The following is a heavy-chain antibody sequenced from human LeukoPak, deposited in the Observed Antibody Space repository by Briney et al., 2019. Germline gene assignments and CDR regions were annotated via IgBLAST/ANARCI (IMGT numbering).Heavy chain of an antibody. V-gene: IGHV3-53*01. Sequence: GGSLRLSCTASGFILSSTYMSWVRQAPGKGLEWVSVFYSGGSTYYADSVKGRFTISRYNSKNLLYPQMNSLRAEDTAVYYCGRGGGYDSHGLLHDWAQGALVTVSS. D-gene: IGHD5-12*01. J-gene: IGHJ4*02. CDR3: GRGGGYDSHGLLHD. CDR1: GFILSSTY. CDR2: FYSGGST.